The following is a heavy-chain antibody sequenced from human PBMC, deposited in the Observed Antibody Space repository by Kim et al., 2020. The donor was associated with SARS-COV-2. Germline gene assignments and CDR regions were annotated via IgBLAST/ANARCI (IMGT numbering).Heavy chain of an antibody. J-gene: IGHJ4*02. V-gene: IGHV3-23*01. Sequence: GGSLRLSCAASEFSFTNYAMSWVRQAPGKGLEWVSCISAGGDIIHYADSVKGRFTISRDISKNTLYLQMNSLRAEDTAVFYCAKTLRGLDMILDFWGQGTLVTVSA. CDR2: ISAGGDII. CDR3: AKTLRGLDMILDF. D-gene: IGHD3-10*01. CDR1: EFSFTNYA.